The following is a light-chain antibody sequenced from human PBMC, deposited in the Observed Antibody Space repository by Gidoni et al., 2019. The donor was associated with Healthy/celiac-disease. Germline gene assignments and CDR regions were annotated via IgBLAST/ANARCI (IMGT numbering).Light chain of an antibody. J-gene: IGKJ2*01. V-gene: IGKV1-6*01. CDR1: QSIRND. CDR2: AAS. Sequence: AIQMTPSPSSLSASVGDRVTITCRASQSIRNDLGWYQQKPGKAPKLLIYAASSLQSGVPSRFSGSGASTDFTLTSSSLQPEDFATYYCLQDYNYPYTFGQGTKLEIK. CDR3: LQDYNYPYT.